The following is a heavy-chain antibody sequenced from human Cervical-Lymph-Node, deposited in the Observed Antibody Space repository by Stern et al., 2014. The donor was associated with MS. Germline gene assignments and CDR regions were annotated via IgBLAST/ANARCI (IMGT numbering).Heavy chain of an antibody. V-gene: IGHV1-46*01. D-gene: IGHD4-17*01. CDR2: INPSGGST. J-gene: IGHJ4*02. Sequence: VQLVESGAEVKKPGASVKVSCKASGYTFTSYYMHWVRQAPGQGLEWMGIINPSGGSTSYAQKFQGRVTMTRDTSTSTVYMELSSLRSEDTAVYYCARSSNKRTNDYGDYPDYWGQGTLVTVSS. CDR1: GYTFTSYY. CDR3: ARSSNKRTNDYGDYPDY.